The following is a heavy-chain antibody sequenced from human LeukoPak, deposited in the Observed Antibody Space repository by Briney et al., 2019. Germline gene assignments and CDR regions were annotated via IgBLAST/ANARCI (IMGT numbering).Heavy chain of an antibody. V-gene: IGHV4-61*02. CDR3: ARELTGGDAFDI. CDR2: IYTSGTT. Sequence: PSQTLSLTCTVSGGSLSSGSYYWSWIRQPAGKGLEWIGRIYTSGTTNYNPSLKSRVTISVDTSKNQFSLKLSSVTAADTAVYYCARELTGGDAFDIWGQGTMVTVSS. D-gene: IGHD1-20*01. J-gene: IGHJ3*02. CDR1: GGSLSSGSYY.